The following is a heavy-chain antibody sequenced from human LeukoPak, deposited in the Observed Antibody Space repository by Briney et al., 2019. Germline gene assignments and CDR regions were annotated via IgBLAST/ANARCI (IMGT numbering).Heavy chain of an antibody. D-gene: IGHD2/OR15-2a*01. J-gene: IGHJ4*02. CDR1: GYTFTNYA. Sequence: ASVTVSCTASGYTFTNYAVNWVRQAPGQGLEWMGWINTNTGNPTYAQGFAGRFVFSLDTSVNTAYLQISSLKADDTAAYFCAREEYYDSAASTNFDYWGRGTLVTVSS. V-gene: IGHV7-4-1*02. CDR3: AREEYYDSAASTNFDY. CDR2: INTNTGNP.